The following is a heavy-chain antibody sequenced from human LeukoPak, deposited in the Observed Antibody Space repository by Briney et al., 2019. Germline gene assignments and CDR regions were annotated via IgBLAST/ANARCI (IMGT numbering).Heavy chain of an antibody. CDR3: ARDRATWAYDKVHGY. CDR2: ISAYNGNT. D-gene: IGHD5-24*01. J-gene: IGHJ4*02. Sequence: GASVKVSCKASGYTFINYGISWVRQAPGQGLEWMGWISAYNGNTNYAQKFQDRVTMTTDTSTSTAYMELRSLRSDDTAVYYGARDRATWAYDKVHGYWGQGSLVTVSS. CDR1: GYTFINYG. V-gene: IGHV1-18*01.